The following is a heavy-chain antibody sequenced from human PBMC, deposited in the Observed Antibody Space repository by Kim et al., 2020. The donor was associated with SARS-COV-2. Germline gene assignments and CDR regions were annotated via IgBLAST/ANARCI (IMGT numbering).Heavy chain of an antibody. J-gene: IGHJ6*02. V-gene: IGHV1-18*01. CDR2: VNTYNGNT. CDR3: ARVAPNYNYGVDV. CDR1: GYTFSSYA. Sequence: ASVKVSCKASGYTFSSYAITWVRQAPGQGLEWMGWVNTYNGNTYYAQNLQGRVTMTTDTSTSTAYMELRSLRSDDTAVYYCARVAPNYNYGVDVWGQGTTVTVSS.